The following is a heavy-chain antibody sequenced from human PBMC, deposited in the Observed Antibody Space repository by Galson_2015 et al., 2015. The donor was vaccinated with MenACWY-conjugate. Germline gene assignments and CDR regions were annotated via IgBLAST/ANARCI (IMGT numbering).Heavy chain of an antibody. CDR1: GFTFGSYA. CDR2: IWYDGRNK. Sequence: SLILSCAASGFTFGSYAMHWVRQAPGEGLERVAVIWYDGRNKYDADSVKGRFPISRDNSKNTLYLQMHSLRAEDTAVYYCAKEVLFVSGGPVEYWGQGTLVTVSS. CDR3: AKEVLFVSGGPVEY. V-gene: IGHV3-33*06. J-gene: IGHJ4*02. D-gene: IGHD2-15*01.